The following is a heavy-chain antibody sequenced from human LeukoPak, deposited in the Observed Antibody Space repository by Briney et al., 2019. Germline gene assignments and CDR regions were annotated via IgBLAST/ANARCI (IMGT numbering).Heavy chain of an antibody. CDR2: IIPIFGTA. Sequence: SVKVSCKASGGTFSSYAISWVRQAPGQGLEWMGGIIPIFGTANYAQKFQGRVTITTDESTSTAYMELSSLRSEDTAVYYCARDRYYDSSGYNHNYWGQGTLVTVSS. CDR3: ARDRYYDSSGYNHNY. D-gene: IGHD3-22*01. CDR1: GGTFSSYA. J-gene: IGHJ4*02. V-gene: IGHV1-69*05.